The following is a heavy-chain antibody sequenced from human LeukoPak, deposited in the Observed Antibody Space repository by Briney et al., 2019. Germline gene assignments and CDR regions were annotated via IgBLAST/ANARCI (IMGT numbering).Heavy chain of an antibody. V-gene: IGHV1-69*05. CDR3: ARDLGITGTYDNHCFDY. CDR1: GGTFNTYA. Sequence: AASVKASCKASGGTFNTYAISWVRQAPGQGLEWMGRFIPIFGTANYAQKFQGRVSITTDESTSTAYMQLSSLRSEDTAMYYCARDLGITGTYDNHCFDYWGQGTLVTVSS. D-gene: IGHD1-7*01. J-gene: IGHJ4*02. CDR2: FIPIFGTA.